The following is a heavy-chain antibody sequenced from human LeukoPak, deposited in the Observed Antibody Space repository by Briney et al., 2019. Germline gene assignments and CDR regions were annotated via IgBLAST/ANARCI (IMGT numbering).Heavy chain of an antibody. J-gene: IGHJ4*02. CDR1: GFTFSSYG. CDR2: ISGSGGST. V-gene: IGHV3-23*01. D-gene: IGHD3-10*01. Sequence: GGTLRLSCAASGFTFSSYGMSWVRQAPGKGLEWVSVISGSGGSTYYADSVKGRFTISRDNSKNTLYLQMNSLRAEDTAVYYCAKRVVSGSGNDYWGQGTLVTVSS. CDR3: AKRVVSGSGNDY.